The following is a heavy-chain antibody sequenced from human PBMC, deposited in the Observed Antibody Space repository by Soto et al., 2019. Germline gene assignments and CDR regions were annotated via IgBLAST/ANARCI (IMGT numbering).Heavy chain of an antibody. CDR3: GRGGGVDVVAPNRIVFDY. CDR1: GYTFTGNY. J-gene: IGHJ4*02. D-gene: IGHD5-12*01. V-gene: IGHV1-2*02. Sequence: QVQLVQAGAEVKKPGASVKVSCKVSGYTFTGNYMHWMRQAPGQGPEWMGWINPRNGDTDYAQKFQGRVTLTRDTVTSTAYMDLSRLTSDDTAIYFCGRGGGVDVVAPNRIVFDYWGQGTLLTVSS. CDR2: INPRNGDT.